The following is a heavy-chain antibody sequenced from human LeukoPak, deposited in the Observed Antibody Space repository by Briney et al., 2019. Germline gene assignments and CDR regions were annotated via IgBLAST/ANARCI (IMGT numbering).Heavy chain of an antibody. D-gene: IGHD3-3*01. CDR1: GFTFSSYA. CDR3: ARNLYYDFWSGYLGY. J-gene: IGHJ4*02. CDR2: ISSNGGST. Sequence: GGSLRLSCAASGFTFSSYAMHWVRQAPGKGLEYVSAISSNGGSTYYANSVKGRFTISRDNSKNTLYLQMGSLRAEDMAVYYCARNLYYDFWSGYLGYWGQGTLVTVSS. V-gene: IGHV3-64*01.